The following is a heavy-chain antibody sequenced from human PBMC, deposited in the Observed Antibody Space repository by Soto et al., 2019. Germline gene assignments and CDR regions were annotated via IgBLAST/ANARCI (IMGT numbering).Heavy chain of an antibody. D-gene: IGHD3-22*01. J-gene: IGHJ4*02. V-gene: IGHV3-7*03. CDR1: GFTFSSYW. CDR2: IKQDGSEK. CDR3: AKAPGGGIYYDDSSGYFPFDY. Sequence: GGSLRLSCAASGFTFSSYWMSWVRQAPGKGLEWVANIKQDGSEKYYVDSVKGRFTISRDNAKNSLYLQMNSLRAEDTAVYYCAKAPGGGIYYDDSSGYFPFDYWGQGTLVTVSS.